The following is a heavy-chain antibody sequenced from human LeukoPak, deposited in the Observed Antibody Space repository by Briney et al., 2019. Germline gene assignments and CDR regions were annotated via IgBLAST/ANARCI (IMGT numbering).Heavy chain of an antibody. D-gene: IGHD5-12*01. CDR1: GYTFTSYG. Sequence: ASVKVSCKASGYTFTSYGISWVRQAPGQGLEWMGWISAYNGNTNYAQKLQGRVTMITDTSTSTAYMELRSLRSDDTAVYYCARVGYSGYDSGRYYYGMDVWGQGTTVTVSS. CDR2: ISAYNGNT. CDR3: ARVGYSGYDSGRYYYGMDV. J-gene: IGHJ6*02. V-gene: IGHV1-18*01.